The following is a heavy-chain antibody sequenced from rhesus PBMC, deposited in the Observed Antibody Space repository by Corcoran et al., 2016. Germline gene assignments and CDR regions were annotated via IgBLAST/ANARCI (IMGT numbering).Heavy chain of an antibody. Sequence: QVQLQESGPGLVKPSETLSLTCVVSGDSVSDTYYWTWIRQPPGMRLEWIGTIFSASATTYSRPTLTSRFSISTDTSKNQFSLRLISVTAAGTAVYCCVRESPGVMPFDSWGRGVLVTVSS. J-gene: IGHJ4*01. CDR3: VRESPGVMPFDS. V-gene: IGHV4S7*01. CDR2: IFSASATT. D-gene: IGHD3-34*01. CDR1: GDSVSDTYY.